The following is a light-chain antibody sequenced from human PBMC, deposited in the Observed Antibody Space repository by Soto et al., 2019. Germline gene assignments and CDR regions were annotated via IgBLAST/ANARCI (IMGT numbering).Light chain of an antibody. CDR2: AAS. CDR3: LQDYSYPFT. Sequence: AIQMTQSPSSLSASVGDTVTITCRASQGISGDLGWYQQKPGKAPKLLIYAASTLQSGVPSRFSGSGSGTDFTLTISSLQPEDFATYYCLQDYSYPFTFGPGTKVDVK. V-gene: IGKV1-6*01. J-gene: IGKJ3*01. CDR1: QGISGD.